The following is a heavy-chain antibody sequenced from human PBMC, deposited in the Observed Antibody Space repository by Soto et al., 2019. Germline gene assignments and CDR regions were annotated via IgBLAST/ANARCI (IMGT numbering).Heavy chain of an antibody. CDR1: GLTFSSSA. CDR3: AKDKYSH. V-gene: IGHV3-23*01. J-gene: IGHJ4*02. CDR2: ISGSGGST. Sequence: GGSLRLSCVVSGLTFSSSAMYWVRQTPGKGLEWVSTISGSGGSTWYADSVKGRFTISRDNSKNTLYLQMNSLRAEDRAVYYCAKDKYSHWGQGTLVTVSS. D-gene: IGHD2-15*01.